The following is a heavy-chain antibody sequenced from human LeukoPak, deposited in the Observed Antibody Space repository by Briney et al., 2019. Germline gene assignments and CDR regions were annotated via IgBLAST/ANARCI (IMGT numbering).Heavy chain of an antibody. CDR2: ISYDGSNK. V-gene: IGHV3-30*18. Sequence: GGSLRLSCAASGFTFSSYGMHWVRQAPGKGLEWVAVISYDGSNKYYADSVKGRFTISRDNSKNTLYLQMNSLRAEDTAVCYCAKVAYDTIVTRGYYFDYWGQGTLVTVSS. CDR1: GFTFSSYG. CDR3: AKVAYDTIVTRGYYFDY. J-gene: IGHJ4*02. D-gene: IGHD3-22*01.